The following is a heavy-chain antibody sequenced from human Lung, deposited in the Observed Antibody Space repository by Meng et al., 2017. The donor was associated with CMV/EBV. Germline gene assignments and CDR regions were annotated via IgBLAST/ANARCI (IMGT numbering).Heavy chain of an antibody. Sequence: GEXXKISCAASGFTFSSYVIIWVRQAPGKGLEWVSSISGSGTITHFADSVKGRFTISRDNSENTVFLQMNSLRAEDTAVYYCTKGGCGTTSCYRRYYDYWGQGXLVTVSS. D-gene: IGHD2-2*01. CDR1: GFTFSSYV. CDR2: ISGSGTIT. V-gene: IGHV3-23*01. CDR3: TKGGCGTTSCYRRYYDY. J-gene: IGHJ4*02.